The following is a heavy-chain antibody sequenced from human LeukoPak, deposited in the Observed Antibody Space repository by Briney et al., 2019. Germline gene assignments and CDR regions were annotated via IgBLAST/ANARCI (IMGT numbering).Heavy chain of an antibody. V-gene: IGHV4-34*01. J-gene: IGHJ4*02. Sequence: SETLSLTCAVYGGSSSGYYWSWIRQPPGKGLEWIGEINHSGSTNYNPSLKSRVTISVDTSKNQFSLKLSSVTAADTAVYYCARVGTIFGGWGQGTLVTVSS. CDR2: INHSGST. D-gene: IGHD3-3*01. CDR3: ARVGTIFGG. CDR1: GGSSSGYY.